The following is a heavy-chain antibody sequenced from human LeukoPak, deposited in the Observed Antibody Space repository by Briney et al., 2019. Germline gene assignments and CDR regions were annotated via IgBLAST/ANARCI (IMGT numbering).Heavy chain of an antibody. CDR2: IRTDGVTT. D-gene: IGHD5-24*01. Sequence: KAGGSLRLSCAASGFIFSHHGMNWVRQAPGKGLEWVSGIRTDGVTTYYADSVKGRFIISRDNSKNTVYLQMNSLSAEDAAVYYCVKDDGWVQYANWGQGTLVTVSS. CDR3: VKDDGWVQYAN. CDR1: GFIFSHHG. V-gene: IGHV3-23*01. J-gene: IGHJ4*02.